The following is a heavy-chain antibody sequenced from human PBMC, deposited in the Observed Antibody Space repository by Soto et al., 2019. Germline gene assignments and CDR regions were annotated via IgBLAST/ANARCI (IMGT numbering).Heavy chain of an antibody. CDR3: ARDLVVVAATRGTIFDY. Sequence: EVQLVESGGGLVQPGGSLRLSCAASGFTFSSYSMNWVRQAPGKGLEWVSYISSSSSTIYYADSVKGRFTISRDNAKNSLYLQMNSLRAEDTAVYYCARDLVVVAATRGTIFDYWGQGTLVTVSS. D-gene: IGHD2-15*01. CDR2: ISSSSSTI. J-gene: IGHJ4*02. CDR1: GFTFSSYS. V-gene: IGHV3-48*01.